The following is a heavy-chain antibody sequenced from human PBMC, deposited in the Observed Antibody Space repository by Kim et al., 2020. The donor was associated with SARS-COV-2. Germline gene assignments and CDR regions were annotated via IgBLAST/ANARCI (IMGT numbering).Heavy chain of an antibody. V-gene: IGHV4-39*01. CDR1: GGSISSSSYY. D-gene: IGHD3-22*01. Sequence: SETLSRTCTVSGGSISSSSYYWGWIRQPPGKGLEWIGSIYYSGSTYYNPSLKSRVTISVDTSKNQFSLKLSSVTAADTAVYYCARLRYYYDSSGRKGFDYWGQGTLVTVSS. CDR3: ARLRYYYDSSGRKGFDY. J-gene: IGHJ4*02. CDR2: IYYSGST.